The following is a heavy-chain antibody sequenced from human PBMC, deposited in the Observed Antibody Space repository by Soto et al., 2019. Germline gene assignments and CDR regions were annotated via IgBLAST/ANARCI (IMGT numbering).Heavy chain of an antibody. CDR1: GGSISSYY. D-gene: IGHD3-9*01. CDR3: ARVRYFDWLPNYYMDV. J-gene: IGHJ6*03. CDR2: IYYSGST. V-gene: IGHV4-59*01. Sequence: SETLSLTCTVSGGSISSYYWSWIRQPPGKGLEWIGYIYYSGSTNYNPSLKSRVTISVDTSKNQFSLKLSSVTAADTAVYYCARVRYFDWLPNYYMDVWGKGTTVTVSS.